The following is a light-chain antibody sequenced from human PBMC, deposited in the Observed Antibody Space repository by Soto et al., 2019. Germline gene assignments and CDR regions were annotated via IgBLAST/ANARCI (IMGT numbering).Light chain of an antibody. CDR3: CSYAGSSNV. Sequence: QSALTQPPSASGSPVQAVAISCTGTSSDVGGYNYVSWYQQHPGKAPKLMIYEVNKRPSGVPDRFSGSKSGNTASLTVSGLQSEDEADYYCCSYAGSSNVFGTGTTLTVL. CDR1: SSDVGGYNY. V-gene: IGLV2-8*01. J-gene: IGLJ1*01. CDR2: EVN.